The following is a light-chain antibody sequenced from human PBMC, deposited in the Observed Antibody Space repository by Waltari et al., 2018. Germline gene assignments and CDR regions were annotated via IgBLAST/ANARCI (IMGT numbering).Light chain of an antibody. CDR2: GAS. V-gene: IGKV3-20*01. CDR1: QRLIKRY. CDR3: QQYGSSVMYT. Sequence: EVVLTQSPGTLSLSPGERATLSCRASQRLIKRYVAWYHQKPGQAPTLLIYGASNRAAGIPDRFSGSWSETDFTLTISRLEPEDFGVYYCQQYGSSVMYTFGQGTRLEIK. J-gene: IGKJ2*01.